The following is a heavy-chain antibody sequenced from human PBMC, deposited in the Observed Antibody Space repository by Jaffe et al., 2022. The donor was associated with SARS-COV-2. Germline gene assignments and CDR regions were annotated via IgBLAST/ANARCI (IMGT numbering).Heavy chain of an antibody. V-gene: IGHV3-74*01. D-gene: IGHD3-22*01. J-gene: IGHJ4*02. CDR3: ARGEKYYYDSSGSPYDY. CDR1: GFTFSSYW. Sequence: EVQLVESGGGLVQPGGSLRLSCAASGFTFSSYWMHWVRQAPGKGLVWVSRINSDGSSTSYADSVKGRFTISRDNAKNTLYLQMNSLRAEDTAVYYCARGEKYYYDSSGSPYDYWGQGTLVTVSS. CDR2: INSDGSST.